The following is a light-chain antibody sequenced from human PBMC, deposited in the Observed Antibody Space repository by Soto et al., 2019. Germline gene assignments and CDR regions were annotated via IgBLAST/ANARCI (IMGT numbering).Light chain of an antibody. J-gene: IGLJ1*01. V-gene: IGLV2-8*01. CDR1: SSDIGGYNY. Sequence: QSALTQPPSASGSPGQSVTISCTGTSSDIGGYNYVSWYQQHPGKAPKLIIYAVSNRSSDVPRRFSGSKSGNTASLTVSGLLAEDEADYFCSSYAANTNLVFGTGTKLTVL. CDR2: AVS. CDR3: SSYAANTNLV.